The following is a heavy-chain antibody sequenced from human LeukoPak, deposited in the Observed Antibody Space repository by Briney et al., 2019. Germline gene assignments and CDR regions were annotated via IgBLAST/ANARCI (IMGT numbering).Heavy chain of an antibody. CDR1: GFTFSTYA. J-gene: IGHJ4*02. Sequence: GGSLRLSCAASGFTFSTYAMSWVRQAPGKGLEWVSALSGSGGSTYYADSVKGRFTISRDNSKNTLFLQMYSLRAEDTAVYYCAKGGSVIARLIASDWGQGTLVTVSS. CDR3: AKGGSVIARLIASD. CDR2: LSGSGGST. D-gene: IGHD6-6*01. V-gene: IGHV3-23*01.